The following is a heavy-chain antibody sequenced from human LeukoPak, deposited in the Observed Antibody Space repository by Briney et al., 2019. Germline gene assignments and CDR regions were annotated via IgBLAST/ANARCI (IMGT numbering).Heavy chain of an antibody. CDR3: ARFRGAYSGYELDY. Sequence: SETLSLTCTVSGGSISSYYWSWIRQPPGKGLEWIGYIYYSGSTNYNPSLKSRVTISVDTSKNQFSLRLNSVTAADTAVYYCARFRGAYSGYELDYWGQGTLVTVSS. J-gene: IGHJ4*02. CDR1: GGSISSYY. CDR2: IYYSGST. D-gene: IGHD5-12*01. V-gene: IGHV4-59*08.